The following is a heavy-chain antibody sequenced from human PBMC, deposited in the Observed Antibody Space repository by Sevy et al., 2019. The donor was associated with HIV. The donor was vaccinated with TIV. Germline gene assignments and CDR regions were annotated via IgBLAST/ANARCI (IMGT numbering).Heavy chain of an antibody. Sequence: ASVKVSCKASGGPFNTYAITWLRQAPGHGLEWMGGIIPLFGTTNYSQKFQGRVTITADESRTTAYLEVSSLRSEDTAVYYCASEVGGSVRLERLTSYYGVDVWGQGTTVTVSS. CDR3: ASEVGGSVRLERLTSYYGVDV. CDR1: GGPFNTYA. CDR2: IIPLFGTT. D-gene: IGHD1-1*01. V-gene: IGHV1-69*13. J-gene: IGHJ6*02.